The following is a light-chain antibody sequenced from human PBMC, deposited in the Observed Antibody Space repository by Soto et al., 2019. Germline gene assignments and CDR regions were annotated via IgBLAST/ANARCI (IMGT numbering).Light chain of an antibody. CDR2: RDT. Sequence: SYELTQALSVSVALGQTARITCGGNKIGSKIVQWYQQRPGQAPVLVIYRDTIRPSGIPERLSGSNSGNMATLTISRAQAGDESDYYCQVWDSTTASYVFGTGTKLTVL. J-gene: IGLJ1*01. CDR3: QVWDSTTASYV. V-gene: IGLV3-9*01. CDR1: KIGSKI.